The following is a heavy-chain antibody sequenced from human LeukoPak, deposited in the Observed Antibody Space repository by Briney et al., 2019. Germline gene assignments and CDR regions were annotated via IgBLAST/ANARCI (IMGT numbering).Heavy chain of an antibody. Sequence: PGGSLRLSCAASGFTFSIYWMHWVRQAPGKGLVWVSRIKSDGSTNYAASVKGRFTISRDNAKNTVSLQMNSLRPEDTGVYYCARAPSEIGGYYPEYFRHWGQGTLVTVSS. CDR1: GFTFSIYW. J-gene: IGHJ1*01. CDR2: IKSDGST. CDR3: ARAPSEIGGYYPEYFRH. V-gene: IGHV3-74*01. D-gene: IGHD3-22*01.